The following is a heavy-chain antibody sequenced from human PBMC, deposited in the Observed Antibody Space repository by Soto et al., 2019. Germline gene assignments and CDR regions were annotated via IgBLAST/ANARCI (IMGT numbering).Heavy chain of an antibody. J-gene: IGHJ4*02. CDR1: GGTFSSYA. Sequence: SVKVSCKASGGTFSSYAISWVRQAPGQGLEWMGGIIPIFGTANYAQKFQGRVTITADESTSTAYMELSSLRSEDTAVYYCATTRSTRYYYDSSGYPFDYWGQGTLVTVSS. V-gene: IGHV1-69*13. D-gene: IGHD3-22*01. CDR2: IIPIFGTA. CDR3: ATTRSTRYYYDSSGYPFDY.